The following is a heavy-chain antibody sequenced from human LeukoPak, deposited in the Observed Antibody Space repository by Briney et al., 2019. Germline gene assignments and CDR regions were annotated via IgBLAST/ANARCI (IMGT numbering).Heavy chain of an antibody. CDR2: INSDGSST. J-gene: IGHJ4*02. CDR1: GFTFSSYW. CDR3: ARESIAVAGAPFDY. V-gene: IGHV3-74*01. Sequence: GGSLRLSCAASGFTFSSYWMHWVRQAPGKGLVWVSRINSDGSSTSYADSVKGRFTISRDNAKNSLYLQMNSLRAEDTAVYYCARESIAVAGAPFDYWGQGTLVTVSS. D-gene: IGHD6-19*01.